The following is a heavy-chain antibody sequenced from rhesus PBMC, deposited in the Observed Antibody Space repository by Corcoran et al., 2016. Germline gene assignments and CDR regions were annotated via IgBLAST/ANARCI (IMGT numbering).Heavy chain of an antibody. CDR2: INGNSGNT. V-gene: IGHV4-80*01. Sequence: QVQLQESGPGVVKPSETLSLTCDVSGASISSHWWSWVRQPPGKGLEWIGEINGNSGNTYYNPSLKCRLYISKAASKNQFSLKLSAVTAADTAVYYCARESGEGYWGQGVLVTVSS. D-gene: IGHD1-44*02. J-gene: IGHJ4*01. CDR3: ARESGEGY. CDR1: GASISSHW.